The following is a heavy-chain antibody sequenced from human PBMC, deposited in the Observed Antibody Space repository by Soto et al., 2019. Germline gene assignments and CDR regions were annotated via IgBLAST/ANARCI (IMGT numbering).Heavy chain of an antibody. CDR2: IYYSGST. J-gene: IGHJ6*02. D-gene: IGHD6-6*01. CDR3: ARDRGGSSSLGGYYYYYGMDV. CDR1: GGSISSYY. V-gene: IGHV4-59*01. Sequence: PSETLSLTCTVSGGSISSYYWSWIRQPPGKGLEWIGYIYYSGSTNYNPSLKSRVTISVDTSKNQFSPKLSSVTAADTAVYYCARDRGGSSSLGGYYYYYGMDVWGQGTTVTVSS.